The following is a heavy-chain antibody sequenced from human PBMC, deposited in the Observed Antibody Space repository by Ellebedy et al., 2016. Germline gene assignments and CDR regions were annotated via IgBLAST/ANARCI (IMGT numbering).Heavy chain of an antibody. CDR2: IIPILGIA. J-gene: IGHJ6*02. CDR1: GGTFSSYA. CDR3: ARDRAQGYGMDV. Sequence: SVKVSCXASGGTFSSYAISWVRQAPGQGLEWMGRIIPILGIANYAQKFQGRVTITADESTSTAYMELSSLRSEDTAVYYCARDRAQGYGMDVWGQGTTVTVSS. D-gene: IGHD5-24*01. V-gene: IGHV1-69*04.